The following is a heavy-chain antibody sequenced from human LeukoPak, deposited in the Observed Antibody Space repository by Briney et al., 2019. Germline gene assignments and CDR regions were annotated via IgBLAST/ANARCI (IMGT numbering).Heavy chain of an antibody. D-gene: IGHD3-10*01. V-gene: IGHV1-2*02. CDR3: AREIGSGSFLDN. J-gene: IGHJ4*02. Sequence: ASVKVSCTASVSTFALYYMHWERQAPGQGLEWMGWINPKVGGTNYAQKFQGRVTMTRDTSISTAYMERSRLRSDDTAVYYCAREIGSGSFLDNWGQGTLVTVSS. CDR1: VSTFALYY. CDR2: INPKVGGT.